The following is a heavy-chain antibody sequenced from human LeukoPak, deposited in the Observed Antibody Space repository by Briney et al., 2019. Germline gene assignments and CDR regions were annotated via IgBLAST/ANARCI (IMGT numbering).Heavy chain of an antibody. CDR1: GFTFSNYG. V-gene: IGHV3-30*02. J-gene: IGHJ1*01. CDR3: AKDEAQYFQH. CDR2: IRNDDGSNK. Sequence: PGGSLRLSCAASGFTFSNYGMHWVRQAPGKGLEWVAFIRNDDGSNKYYADSVKGRFTISRDNSKNTVHLQMNSLRVEDTAVYCCAKDEAQYFQHWGQGTLVTVSA.